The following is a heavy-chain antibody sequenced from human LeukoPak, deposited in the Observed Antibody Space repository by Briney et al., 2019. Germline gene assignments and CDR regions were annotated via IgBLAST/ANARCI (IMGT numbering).Heavy chain of an antibody. CDR2: IWYDGSNK. Sequence: GGSLRLSCAASGFTFSSYGMHWVRPAPGKGRGWVAVIWYDGSNKYYADSVKGRFSISRDNSKNTLYLQMNSLRAEDTAVYYCARRGDLEWLSVDYWGQGTLVTVSS. V-gene: IGHV3-33*08. J-gene: IGHJ4*02. CDR3: ARRGDLEWLSVDY. D-gene: IGHD3-3*01. CDR1: GFTFSSYG.